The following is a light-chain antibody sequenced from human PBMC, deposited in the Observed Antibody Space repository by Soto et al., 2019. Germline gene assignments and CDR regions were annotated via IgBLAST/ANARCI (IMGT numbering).Light chain of an antibody. CDR2: LEGSGSY. CDR1: SGHSSYI. Sequence: QSVLTQSSSASASLGSSVKITCTLSSGHSSYIIAWHQQQPGKAPRYLMKLEGSGSYNTGSGVPDRFSGSSSGADRYLTISNLQSEDEADYYCETWDSNTRVFGGGTKLTVL. CDR3: ETWDSNTRV. J-gene: IGLJ2*01. V-gene: IGLV4-60*03.